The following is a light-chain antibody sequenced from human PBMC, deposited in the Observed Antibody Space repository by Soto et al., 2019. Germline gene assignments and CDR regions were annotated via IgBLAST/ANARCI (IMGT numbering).Light chain of an antibody. CDR3: QQYNAN. CDR1: QNINNW. Sequence: DIQMTHSPSTLSASVGDRVTITCRASQNINNWLAWYQLKPGKAPKVLSYDASSLQSGVPPRFSGSGSGTEFTLTINGLQPDDFATYFCQQYNANFGGGTKVEIK. V-gene: IGKV1-5*01. J-gene: IGKJ4*01. CDR2: DAS.